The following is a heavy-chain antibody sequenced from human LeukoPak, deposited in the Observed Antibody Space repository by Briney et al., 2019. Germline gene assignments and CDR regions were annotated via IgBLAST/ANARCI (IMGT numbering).Heavy chain of an antibody. CDR3: AKEPREYCSSTSCPNWIDP. CDR2: ISGSGGTT. CDR1: GFTFSSYA. V-gene: IGHV3-23*01. D-gene: IGHD2-2*01. J-gene: IGHJ5*02. Sequence: GGSLRLSCAASGFTFSSYAMSWVRQAPGKGLEWVSAISGSGGTTYYADSVKGRFTISRDSSKNTLYLQMSSLRAEDTAVYYCAKEPREYCSSTSCPNWIDPWGQGTLVTVSS.